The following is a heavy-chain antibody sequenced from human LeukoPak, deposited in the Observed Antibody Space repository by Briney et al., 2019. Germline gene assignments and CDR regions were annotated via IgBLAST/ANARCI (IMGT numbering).Heavy chain of an antibody. Sequence: PSETLSLTCTVSGGSISTSYYWGWIRQSPGKGREWFGSIYFSGNTYYNPSLKSRVAISVDSSKNQFSLKLRSVTAADTAVYYCARLHYCAGGSCLFDYWGEGTLVTVSS. CDR2: IYFSGNT. D-gene: IGHD2-15*01. CDR3: ARLHYCAGGSCLFDY. V-gene: IGHV4-39*01. CDR1: GGSISTSYY. J-gene: IGHJ4*02.